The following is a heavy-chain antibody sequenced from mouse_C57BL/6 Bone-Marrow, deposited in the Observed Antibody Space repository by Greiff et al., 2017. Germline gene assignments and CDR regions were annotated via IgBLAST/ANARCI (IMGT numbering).Heavy chain of an antibody. D-gene: IGHD1-1*01. Sequence: VQLKESGAELVRPGASVKLSCTASGFNIKDDYMHWVKQRPEQGLEWIGWVDPENGDTEYASKFQGKATITADTSSNTADLQLSSLTSEDTAVYYCTTLMTTVVSFDYWGQGTTRTVSA. CDR3: TTLMTTVVSFDY. J-gene: IGHJ2*01. CDR1: GFNIKDDY. CDR2: VDPENGDT. V-gene: IGHV14-4*01.